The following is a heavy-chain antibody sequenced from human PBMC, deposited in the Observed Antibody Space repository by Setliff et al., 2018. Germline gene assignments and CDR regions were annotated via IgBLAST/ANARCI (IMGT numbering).Heavy chain of an antibody. Sequence: ETLSLTCAAYGGTFSDYYWTWIRQPPGKGLEWIGEINHSGFTKYNPSLQSRVSIAIDTSKDQFSLRMSSVTAADTAVYYCARARNVAARLFDSWGQGTLVTVSS. J-gene: IGHJ4*02. CDR3: ARARNVAARLFDS. V-gene: IGHV4-34*01. CDR2: INHSGFT. CDR1: GGTFSDYY. D-gene: IGHD6-6*01.